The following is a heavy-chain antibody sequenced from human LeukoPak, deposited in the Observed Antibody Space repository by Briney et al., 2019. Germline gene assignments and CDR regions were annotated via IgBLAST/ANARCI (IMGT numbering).Heavy chain of an antibody. CDR1: GGTFSSYA. CDR2: IIPILGIA. D-gene: IGHD4-17*01. J-gene: IGHJ6*02. V-gene: IGHV1-69*04. Sequence: GASVKVSCKASGGTFSSYAISWGRRAPGQGREGRGRIIPILGIANYAQKFQGRVTITSDKSTSTAYMELSTLRPEETAVYYCAGVGATVTTADYGMAVWGQGTPVTVSS. CDR3: AGVGATVTTADYGMAV.